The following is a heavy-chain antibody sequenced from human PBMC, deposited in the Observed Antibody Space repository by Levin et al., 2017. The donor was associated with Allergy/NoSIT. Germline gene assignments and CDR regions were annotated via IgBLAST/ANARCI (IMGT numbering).Heavy chain of an antibody. J-gene: IGHJ1*01. CDR1: GFTFSTSA. D-gene: IGHD1-26*01. CDR2: IVVGTTNT. CDR3: AASMVGVTTDYFQH. V-gene: IGHV1-58*01. Sequence: SVKVSCKASGFTFSTSALQWVRQARGQPREWIGWIVVGTTNTRYAQKFQQRVTFTRDMSTSTAYMELSSLRSEDSAVYYCAASMVGVTTDYFQHWGPGTLVTVSS.